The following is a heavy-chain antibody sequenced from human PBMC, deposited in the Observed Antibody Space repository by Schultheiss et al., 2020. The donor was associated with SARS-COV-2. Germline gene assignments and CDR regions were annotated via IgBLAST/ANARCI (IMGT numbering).Heavy chain of an antibody. CDR3: ARRGLFKQGSYGMDV. J-gene: IGHJ6*02. CDR1: GGSVSSGSYY. Sequence: SETLSLTCTVSGGSVSSGSYYWSWIRQPPGKGLEWIGYIYYSGSTNYNPSLKSRVTISVDTSKNQFSLKLSSVTAADTAVYYCARRGLFKQGSYGMDVWGQGTTVTVSS. V-gene: IGHV4-61*01. CDR2: IYYSGST. D-gene: IGHD3-10*01.